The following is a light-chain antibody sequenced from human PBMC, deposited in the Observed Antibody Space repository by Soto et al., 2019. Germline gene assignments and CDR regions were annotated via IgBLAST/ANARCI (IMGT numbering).Light chain of an antibody. Sequence: EIVLTQSPGTLSLSPGERATLSCRASQSVSSSYLAWYQQKHGQAPRLLIYGASSRATGIPDRFSGSVSGTDVTITISRLEPEDGSVYYCQQYGSSPWTFGQGTKVDIK. CDR2: GAS. CDR3: QQYGSSPWT. J-gene: IGKJ1*01. CDR1: QSVSSSY. V-gene: IGKV3-20*01.